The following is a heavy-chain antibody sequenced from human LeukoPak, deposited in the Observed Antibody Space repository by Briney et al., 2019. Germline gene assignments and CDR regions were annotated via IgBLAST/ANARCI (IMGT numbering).Heavy chain of an antibody. D-gene: IGHD2-8*01. V-gene: IGHV3-66*01. CDR1: GFTVSSKY. Sequence: GGSLRLSCAASGFTVSSKYMSWVRHTPGKGLEWVSLIYSGGSTYYADSVKGRFTISRDNSKNTLYLQMNSLRAEDTAVYYCAGRDNGYYYGMDVWGQGTTVTVSS. CDR3: AGRDNGYYYGMDV. J-gene: IGHJ6*02. CDR2: IYSGGST.